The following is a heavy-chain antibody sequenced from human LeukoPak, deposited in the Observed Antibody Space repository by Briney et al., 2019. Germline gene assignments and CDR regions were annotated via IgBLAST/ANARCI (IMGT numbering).Heavy chain of an antibody. CDR3: ARVRSGAFDI. V-gene: IGHV4-4*07. CDR2: ISTSVSP. D-gene: IGHD3-10*01. Sequence: SETLSLTCTVSGGSISSSYWSWIRQPAGKGLEWIGRISTSVSPDYNPSLKSRVTMSVDTSKNPISLKLSSVTAADTAIYHCARVRSGAFDIWGQGTMVTVSS. CDR1: GGSISSSY. J-gene: IGHJ3*02.